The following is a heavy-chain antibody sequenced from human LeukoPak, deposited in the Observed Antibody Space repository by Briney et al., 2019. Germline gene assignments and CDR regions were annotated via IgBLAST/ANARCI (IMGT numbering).Heavy chain of an antibody. CDR3: VRGSTLRHYQY. CDR2: IYYSGST. Sequence: PSETLSLTCTVSGGSISSTTYYWGWIRRPPGKGLEWIGSIYYSGSTYYNPSLKSRVTVSVDTSKNQFSLNLSSVTAADTAVYYCVRGSTLRHYQYWGQGTLVTGSS. V-gene: IGHV4-39*01. J-gene: IGHJ4*02. D-gene: IGHD3-16*01. CDR1: GGSISSTTYY.